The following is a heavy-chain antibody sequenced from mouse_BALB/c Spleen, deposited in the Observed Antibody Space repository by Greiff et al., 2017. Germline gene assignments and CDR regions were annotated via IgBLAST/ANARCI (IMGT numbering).Heavy chain of an antibody. Sequence: DVKLVESGGDLVKPGGSLKLSCAASGFTFSSYGMSWVRQTPDKRLEWVATISSGGSYTYYPDSVKGRFTISRDNAKNTLYLQMSSLKSEDTAMYYCARHGVSYDGYYDYWGQGTSVTVSS. D-gene: IGHD2-3*01. CDR3: ARHGVSYDGYYDY. V-gene: IGHV5-6*02. J-gene: IGHJ4*01. CDR2: ISSGGSYT. CDR1: GFTFSSYG.